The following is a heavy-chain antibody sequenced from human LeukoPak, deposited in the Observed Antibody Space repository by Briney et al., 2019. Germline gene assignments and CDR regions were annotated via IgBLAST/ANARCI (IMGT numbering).Heavy chain of an antibody. CDR2: ISSGGGVT. Sequence: GGSLRLSCGASNFTFRTYSMIWARQTAGTGLEWISFISSGGGVTHYAESVKGRFSISRDNAKNSLYLQVSSLRAEDTAWYYCARGQNYYGLGSQTFDIWGQGTMVTVSS. CDR3: ARGQNYYGLGSQTFDI. V-gene: IGHV3-21*04. J-gene: IGHJ3*02. CDR1: NFTFRTYS. D-gene: IGHD3-10*01.